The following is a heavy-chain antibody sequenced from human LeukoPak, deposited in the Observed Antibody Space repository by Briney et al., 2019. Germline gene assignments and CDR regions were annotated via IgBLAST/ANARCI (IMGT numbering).Heavy chain of an antibody. CDR3: AKDILRGYGNQFDY. V-gene: IGHV3-30-3*01. D-gene: IGHD5-12*01. Sequence: QPGGSLRLSCAASGFTFSSYAMHWVRQAPGKGLEWVAVISYDGSNKYYADSVKGRFTISRDNSKNTLYLQMNSLRTEDTALYYCAKDILRGYGNQFDYWGQGTLVTVSS. CDR1: GFTFSSYA. J-gene: IGHJ4*02. CDR2: ISYDGSNK.